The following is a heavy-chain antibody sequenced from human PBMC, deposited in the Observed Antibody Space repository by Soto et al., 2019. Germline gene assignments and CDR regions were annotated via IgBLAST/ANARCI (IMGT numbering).Heavy chain of an antibody. Sequence: GSLRLSCAASGFTFSIYWMSWVRQAPGKGLEWVANIKQDGSEKYYVDSVKGRFTISRDNAKNSLYLQMNSLRAEDTAVYYCARDRGSKLRFLEWSPGPWGQGTLVTVSS. CDR1: GFTFSIYW. D-gene: IGHD3-3*01. CDR3: ARDRGSKLRFLEWSPGP. V-gene: IGHV3-7*01. J-gene: IGHJ5*02. CDR2: IKQDGSEK.